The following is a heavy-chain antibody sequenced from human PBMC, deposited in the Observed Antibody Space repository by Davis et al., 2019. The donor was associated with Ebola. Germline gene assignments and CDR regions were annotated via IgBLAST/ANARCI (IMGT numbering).Heavy chain of an antibody. D-gene: IGHD6-25*01. J-gene: IGHJ4*02. V-gene: IGHV3-72*01. Sequence: GESLKISCAASGFTLSDHYMDWVRQAPGKGLEWVGRTRNKANGYTTEYAASVKGRFTVSRDDSKNSLYLQMNTLGTEDTAVYYCAKAGSGWRDFDYWGQGTLVTVSS. CDR2: TRNKANGYTT. CDR3: AKAGSGWRDFDY. CDR1: GFTLSDHY.